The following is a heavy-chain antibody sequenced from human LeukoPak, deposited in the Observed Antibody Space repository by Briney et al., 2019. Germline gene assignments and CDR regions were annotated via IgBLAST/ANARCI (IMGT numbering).Heavy chain of an antibody. CDR1: GFTFSSYA. J-gene: IGHJ3*02. V-gene: IGHV3-23*01. CDR2: ISGSGGST. CDR3: AGITIPLEPYDAFDI. Sequence: GGSLRLSCAASGFTFSSYAMSWVRQAPGKGLEWVSAISGSGGSTYYADSVKGRFTISRDNSKNTLYLQMDSLRAEDTAVYYCAGITIPLEPYDAFDIWGQGTMVTVSS. D-gene: IGHD3-3*01.